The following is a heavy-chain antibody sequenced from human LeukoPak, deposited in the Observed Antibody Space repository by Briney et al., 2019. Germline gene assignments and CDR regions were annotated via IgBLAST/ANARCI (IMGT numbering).Heavy chain of an antibody. CDR1: GDTFTRYD. CDR3: ARAQSLLRYFDWLLWDAFDI. CDR2: ITPRGGST. Sequence: GASVKVSCKASGDTFTRYDMHWVRQAPGQGLEWMGRITPRGGSTSYAQKFQGRVTLTRDTSTTTVNMEMSSLRSEDTAVYYCARAQSLLRYFDWLLWDAFDIWGQGTMVTVSS. J-gene: IGHJ3*02. V-gene: IGHV1-46*01. D-gene: IGHD3-9*01.